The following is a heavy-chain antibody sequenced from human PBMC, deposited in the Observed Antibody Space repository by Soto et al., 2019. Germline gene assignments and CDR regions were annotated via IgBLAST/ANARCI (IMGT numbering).Heavy chain of an antibody. CDR3: ARLGYGNNPYYFDY. CDR2: IYYSGST. V-gene: IGHV4-31*03. J-gene: IGHJ4*02. CDR1: GGSISGYY. D-gene: IGHD4-17*01. Sequence: SETLSLTCTVSGGSISGYYWSWIRQHPGKGLEWIGYIYYSGSTYHNPSLKSRVITSVDTSKNGFSLKLSSVTAADTAVYYCARLGYGNNPYYFDYWGQGTLVTVSS.